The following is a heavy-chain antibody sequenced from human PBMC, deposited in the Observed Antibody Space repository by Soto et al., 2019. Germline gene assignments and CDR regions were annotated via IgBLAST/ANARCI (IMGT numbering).Heavy chain of an antibody. CDR1: GYTFTSYA. Sequence: ASVKVSCKASGYTFTSYAMHWVRQAPGQRLEWMGWINAGSGNTKYSQKFQGRVIITRDTSASTAYMELSSLRSEDTAVYYCARRDYCSSTSCPNWFDPWGQGTLVTVSS. CDR3: ARRDYCSSTSCPNWFDP. J-gene: IGHJ5*02. D-gene: IGHD2-2*01. CDR2: INAGSGNT. V-gene: IGHV1-3*01.